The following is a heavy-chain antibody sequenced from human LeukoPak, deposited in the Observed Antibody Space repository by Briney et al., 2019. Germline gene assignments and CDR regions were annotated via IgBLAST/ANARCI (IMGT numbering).Heavy chain of an antibody. CDR1: GGSVSSGSYY. D-gene: IGHD1-26*01. CDR2: IYYSGST. V-gene: IGHV4-61*01. CDR3: ASWEYSGSHFDY. J-gene: IGHJ4*02. Sequence: SETLSLTCTVSGGSVSSGSYYWSWIRQPPGKGLEWIGYIYYSGSTNYNPSLKSRVTISVDTSKNQFSLELSSVTAADTAVYYCASWEYSGSHFDYWGQGTLVTVSS.